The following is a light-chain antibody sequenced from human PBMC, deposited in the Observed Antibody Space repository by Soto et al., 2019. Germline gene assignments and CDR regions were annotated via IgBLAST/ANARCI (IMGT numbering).Light chain of an antibody. J-gene: IGKJ3*01. Sequence: EIVLTQSPGTLSLSAGERATLSCRASQTISSNYLAWYQQKPGQAPRLLIFGASYRATGIPDRFSGSGFGTDFTLTISRLEPEDFAVYYCQQYRSSPPEFTFGPGTKVDIK. V-gene: IGKV3-20*01. CDR1: QTISSNY. CDR3: QQYRSSPPEFT. CDR2: GAS.